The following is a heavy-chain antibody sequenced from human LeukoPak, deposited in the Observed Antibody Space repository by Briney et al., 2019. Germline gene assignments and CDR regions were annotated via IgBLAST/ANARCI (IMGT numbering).Heavy chain of an antibody. CDR3: ARRSGSGSLGYMDV. CDR2: IKSDGST. Sequence: GGSLRLSCAASGFTFSSYWMHWVRQAPGKGLVWVSRIKSDGSTRYADSVKGRFTISRDNAKNTVSLQMTSLRAEDTGVYYCARRSGSGSLGYMDVWGKGTTVTVSS. V-gene: IGHV3-74*01. CDR1: GFTFSSYW. D-gene: IGHD3-10*01. J-gene: IGHJ6*03.